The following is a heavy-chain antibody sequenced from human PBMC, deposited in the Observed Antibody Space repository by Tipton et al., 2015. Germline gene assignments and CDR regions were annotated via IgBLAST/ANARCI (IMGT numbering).Heavy chain of an antibody. D-gene: IGHD3-3*01. Sequence: SLRLSCAASGFTFDTYAMNWVRQAPGKGLEWVAVISRSGRSTYYGESVKGRFSVSRDNARNTLNLQMNSLRAEDTAVYYCAKDLEDFWSGYYTLLDYWGQGILVTVSS. CDR1: GFTFDTYA. CDR3: AKDLEDFWSGYYTLLDY. CDR2: ISRSGRST. J-gene: IGHJ4*02. V-gene: IGHV3-23*01.